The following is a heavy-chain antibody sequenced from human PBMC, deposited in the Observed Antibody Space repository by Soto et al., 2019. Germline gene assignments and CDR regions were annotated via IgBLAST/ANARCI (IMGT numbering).Heavy chain of an antibody. CDR2: ISYDGSNT. V-gene: IGHV3-30*18. CDR3: AKEGGLSGSYYISSSYYFDY. CDR1: GFTFSSYG. Sequence: GGSLRLSWAASGFTFSSYGMHWVRQAPGQGLEWVPIISYDGSNTYYADSVKGRFTISRDNSKNTLYLQMNSLRAEDTSVYYCAKEGGLSGSYYISSSYYFDYWGQGTLVTVSS. D-gene: IGHD1-26*01. J-gene: IGHJ4*02.